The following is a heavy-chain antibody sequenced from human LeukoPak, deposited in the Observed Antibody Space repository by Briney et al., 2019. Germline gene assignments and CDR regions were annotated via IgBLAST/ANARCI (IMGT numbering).Heavy chain of an antibody. CDR3: ARFGYYHGGYYFDY. V-gene: IGHV4-59*08. CDR1: GGSISGYY. J-gene: IGHJ4*02. Sequence: PSETLSLTCTVSGGSISGYYWSWIRQPPGKQLEWIGHIYYSGSTTYNSSLQSRVTISVDTSKSQFSLRLSSVTAADTALYYCARFGYYHGGYYFDYWGQGTLVSVSS. D-gene: IGHD3-3*01. CDR2: IYYSGST.